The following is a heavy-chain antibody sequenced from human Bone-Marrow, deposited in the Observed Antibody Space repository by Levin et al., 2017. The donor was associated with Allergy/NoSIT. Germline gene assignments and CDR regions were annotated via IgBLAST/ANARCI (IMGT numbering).Heavy chain of an antibody. CDR1: GGSFSGYY. D-gene: IGHD2-21*02. CDR2: INHSGST. CDR3: ARLIVVVAAITLEYYFDY. V-gene: IGHV4-34*01. Sequence: PSETLSLTCAVYGGSFSGYYWSWIRQPPGKGLEWIGEINHSGSTNYNPSLKSRVTISVDTSKNQFSLKLSSVTAADTAVYYCARLIVVVAAITLEYYFDYWGQGTLVTVSS. J-gene: IGHJ4*02.